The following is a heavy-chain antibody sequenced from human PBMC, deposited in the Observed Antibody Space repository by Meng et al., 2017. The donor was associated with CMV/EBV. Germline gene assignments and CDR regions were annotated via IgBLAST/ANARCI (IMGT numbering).Heavy chain of an antibody. CDR3: ARGGGSYYYYYYGMDA. Sequence: SETLSLTCTVSGGSISSYYWSWIRQPPGKGLEWIGYIYYSGSTNYNPSLKSRVTISVDTSKNQFSLKLSSVTAADTAVYYCARGGGSYYYYYYGMDAWGQGTTVTVSS. CDR2: IYYSGST. D-gene: IGHD1-26*01. CDR1: GGSISSYY. J-gene: IGHJ6*02. V-gene: IGHV4-59*12.